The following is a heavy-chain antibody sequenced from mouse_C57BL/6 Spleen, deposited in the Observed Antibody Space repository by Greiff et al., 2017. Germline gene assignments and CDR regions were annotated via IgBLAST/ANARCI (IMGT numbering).Heavy chain of an antibody. V-gene: IGHV5-12*01. Sequence: EVKLVESGGGLVQPGGSLKLSCAASGFTFSDYYMYWVRQTPEKRLEWVAYISNGGGSTYYPDTVKGRFTISRDNAKNTLYLQMSRLKSEDTAMYYCARQPGGYFEVWGTGTTVTVSS. J-gene: IGHJ1*03. CDR2: ISNGGGST. CDR1: GFTFSDYY. CDR3: ARQPGGYFEV.